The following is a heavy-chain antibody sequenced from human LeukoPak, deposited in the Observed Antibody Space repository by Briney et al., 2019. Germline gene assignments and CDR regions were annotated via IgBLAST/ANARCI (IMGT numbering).Heavy chain of an antibody. CDR3: ARGRIVVVPDYYYYMDV. D-gene: IGHD2-2*01. CDR2: IYTSGST. J-gene: IGHJ6*03. V-gene: IGHV4-4*07. CDR1: GGSISSYY. Sequence: SETLSLTCTVSGGSISSYYWSWIRQPAGKGLEWIGRIYTSGSTNYNPSLKSRVTRSVDTSKNQFSLKLSSVTAADTAVYYCARGRIVVVPDYYYYMDVWGKGTTVTVSS.